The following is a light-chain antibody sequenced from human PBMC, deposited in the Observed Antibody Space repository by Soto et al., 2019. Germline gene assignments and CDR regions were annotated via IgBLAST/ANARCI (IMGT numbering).Light chain of an antibody. CDR3: QQYNNWWT. J-gene: IGKJ1*01. V-gene: IGKV3-15*01. CDR2: GAS. CDR1: QSISNN. Sequence: EIVMTQSPATLSVSPGERVTVSCRASQSISNNLAWYHQRPGQAPRLLIYGASTRATGIPARFSGSGSGTEFTLTISSLQSEDFAVYYCQQYNNWWTFGQGTRVEIK.